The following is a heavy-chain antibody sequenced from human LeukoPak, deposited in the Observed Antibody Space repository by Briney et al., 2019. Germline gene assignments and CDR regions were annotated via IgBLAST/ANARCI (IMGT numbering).Heavy chain of an antibody. CDR2: IYSGGST. CDR1: GFTFSSYA. J-gene: IGHJ4*02. CDR3: ARGRGSGYYLAGIGTPFDY. D-gene: IGHD3-22*01. Sequence: GALRLSCAASGFTFSSYAMSWVRQAPGKGLEWVSVIYSGGSTYYADSVKGRFTISRDNSKNTLYLQMNSLRAEDTAVYYCARGRGSGYYLAGIGTPFDYWGQGTLVTVSS. V-gene: IGHV3-66*01.